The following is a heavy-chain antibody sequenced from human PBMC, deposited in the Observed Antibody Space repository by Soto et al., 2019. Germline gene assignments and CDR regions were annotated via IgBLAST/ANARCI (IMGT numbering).Heavy chain of an antibody. D-gene: IGHD3-3*01. J-gene: IGHJ6*02. CDR3: AGLYDFWSGYTYGMDV. Sequence: PSETLSLTCAVYGGSFSGYYWSWIRQPPGKGLEWIGEINHSGSTNYNPSLKSRVPISVDTSKNQFSLKLSSVTAADTAVYYCAGLYDFWSGYTYGMDVGGQGTTVTVSS. V-gene: IGHV4-34*01. CDR2: INHSGST. CDR1: GGSFSGYY.